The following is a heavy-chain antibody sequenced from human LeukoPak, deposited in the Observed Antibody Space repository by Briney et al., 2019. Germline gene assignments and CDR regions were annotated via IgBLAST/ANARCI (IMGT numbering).Heavy chain of an antibody. Sequence: QSGGSLRLSCAASGFTVSSNYMSWVRQAPGKGLEWVSVIYSGGSTYYAASVKGRFTISRDNSKNTLYLQMNSLRAEDTAVYHFARDHIVPRMDVWGQGTTVTVSS. D-gene: IGHD2-8*01. J-gene: IGHJ6*02. V-gene: IGHV3-66*01. CDR2: IYSGGST. CDR1: GFTVSSNY. CDR3: ARDHIVPRMDV.